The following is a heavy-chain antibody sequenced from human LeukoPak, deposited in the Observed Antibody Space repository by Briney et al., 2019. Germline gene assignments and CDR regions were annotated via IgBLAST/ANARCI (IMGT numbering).Heavy chain of an antibody. Sequence: SETLSLTRTVSGGSISSESYYWSWIRQPAGKGLEWIGRINTSGNINYNPSLKSRVTLSVDTSNNQFSLKLTSLTAADTAVYYCARGLSSSWYWLNTWGQGTLVTVSS. CDR1: GGSISSESYY. D-gene: IGHD6-13*01. CDR3: ARGLSSSWYWLNT. V-gene: IGHV4-61*02. CDR2: INTSGNI. J-gene: IGHJ5*02.